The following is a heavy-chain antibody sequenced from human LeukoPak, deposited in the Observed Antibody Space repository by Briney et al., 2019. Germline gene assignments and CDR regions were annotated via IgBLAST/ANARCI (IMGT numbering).Heavy chain of an antibody. D-gene: IGHD3-22*01. J-gene: IGHJ4*02. CDR2: IYHSGST. V-gene: IGHV4-38-2*01. Sequence: PSETLSLTCAVSGYSISSGYYWGWIRPPPRKGLEWIGSIYHSGSTYFSPSLKSRVTISVDTSNNQFSLRLRSVTAADTAVYYCARHRYYYDSSGSYYFDYWGQGALVTVSS. CDR3: ARHRYYYDSSGSYYFDY. CDR1: GYSISSGYY.